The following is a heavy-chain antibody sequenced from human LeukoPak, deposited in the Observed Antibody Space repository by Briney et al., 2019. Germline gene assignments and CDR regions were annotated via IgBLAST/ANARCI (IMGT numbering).Heavy chain of an antibody. J-gene: IGHJ6*02. Sequence: SVKVSCKASGGTFSSYAISWVRQAPGQGLEWMRRIIPILGIANYAQKFQGRVTITADKSTSTAYMELSSLRSEDTAVYYCARASVAVAGNYYYGMDVWGQGTTVTVSS. CDR3: ARASVAVAGNYYYGMDV. CDR1: GGTFSSYA. CDR2: IIPILGIA. V-gene: IGHV1-69*04. D-gene: IGHD6-19*01.